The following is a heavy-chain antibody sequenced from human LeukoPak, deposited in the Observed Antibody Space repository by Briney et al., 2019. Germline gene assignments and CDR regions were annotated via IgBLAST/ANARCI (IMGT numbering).Heavy chain of an antibody. Sequence: GGSLRLSCAASGFTFSTYAMSWVRQAPGKGLEWVSAISGSGGTTYFADSVKGRFTISRDNSKNTLYLQMNSLRAEDTAVYYCAKDIVVVAAAPTYDYWGQGTLVTVSS. CDR1: GFTFSTYA. D-gene: IGHD2-2*01. V-gene: IGHV3-23*01. J-gene: IGHJ4*02. CDR3: AKDIVVVAAAPTYDY. CDR2: ISGSGGTT.